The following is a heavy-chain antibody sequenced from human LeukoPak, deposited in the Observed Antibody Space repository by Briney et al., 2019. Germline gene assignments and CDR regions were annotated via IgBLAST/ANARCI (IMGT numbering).Heavy chain of an antibody. CDR2: ISWNSSYI. J-gene: IGHJ4*02. CDR3: AKDRYSSSPGYFDY. V-gene: IGHV3-21*06. D-gene: IGHD6-6*01. Sequence: GGSLRLSCAASEFTFSRYGMNWVRQPPGKGLQWVSSISWNSSYIYCAESVKGRFTISRDNAKNSLFLQMNTLRAEDTAVYYCAKDRYSSSPGYFDYWGQGTLVTVSS. CDR1: EFTFSRYG.